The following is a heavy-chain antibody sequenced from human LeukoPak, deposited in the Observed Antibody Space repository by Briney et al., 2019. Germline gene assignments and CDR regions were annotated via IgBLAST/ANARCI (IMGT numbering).Heavy chain of an antibody. CDR2: ISAYNGNT. CDR3: ARFAWSYGEGGAFDI. D-gene: IGHD1-26*01. J-gene: IGHJ3*02. V-gene: IGHV1-18*01. CDR1: GYTFTSYG. Sequence: ASVKVSCKASGYTFTSYGISWVRQAPGQGLEWMGWISAYNGNTNYAQKLQGRVTMTTDTSTSTAYMELRSLRSDDTAVYYCARFAWSYGEGGAFDIWGQGTMVTVSS.